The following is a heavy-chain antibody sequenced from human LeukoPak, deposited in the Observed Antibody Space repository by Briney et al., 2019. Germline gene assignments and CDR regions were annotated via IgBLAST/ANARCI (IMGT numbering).Heavy chain of an antibody. Sequence: ASAKVSSKPSGYTSTSYNMHTVPQTPEQGLWWMGIINPSGGSTSYAQKFQGRVTMTRDMSTSKVYMELRSLRSEDTAVYYCAREGGSSGDIAWGQGTMVTVSS. V-gene: IGHV1-46*01. CDR3: AREGGSSGDIA. CDR2: INPSGGST. J-gene: IGHJ3*01. D-gene: IGHD6-19*01. CDR1: GYTSTSYN.